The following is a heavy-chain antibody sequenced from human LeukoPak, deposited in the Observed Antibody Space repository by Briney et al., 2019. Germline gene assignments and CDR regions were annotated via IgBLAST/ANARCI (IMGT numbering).Heavy chain of an antibody. Sequence: GGSLRLSCAASGFTFNAQDINWVRQGPGKGLEWVAGISGSHTFYANAVTGRFRFSIDNSKNTKYLQMNSLRVEDTAVYYCAKVNWEDYVWGNCWGQGTLVTVSS. CDR1: GFTFNAQD. J-gene: IGHJ4*02. V-gene: IGHV3-23*01. CDR3: AKVNWEDYVWGNC. D-gene: IGHD3-16*01. CDR2: ISGSHT.